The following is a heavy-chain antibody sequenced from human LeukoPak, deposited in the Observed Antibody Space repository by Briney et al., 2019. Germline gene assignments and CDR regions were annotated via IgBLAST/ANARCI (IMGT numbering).Heavy chain of an antibody. J-gene: IGHJ6*03. D-gene: IGHD3-10*01. V-gene: IGHV4-34*01. CDR2: INHSGST. Sequence: PSETLSLTRAVYGGSFSGYYWSWIRQPPGKGLEWIGEINHSGSTNYNPSLKSRVTISVDTSKNQFSLKLSSVTAADTAVYYCARIGVTMVRGVIPKNYYYYYMDVWGKGTTVTVSS. CDR3: ARIGVTMVRGVIPKNYYYYYMDV. CDR1: GGSFSGYY.